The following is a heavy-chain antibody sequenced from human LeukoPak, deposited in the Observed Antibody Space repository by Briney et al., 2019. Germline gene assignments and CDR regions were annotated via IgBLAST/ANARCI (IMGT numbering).Heavy chain of an antibody. Sequence: GASVKVSCKASGYTFTSYGISWVRQAPGQGLEWMGWISAYNGNTNYAQKLQGRVTMTTDTSTSTAYMELRSLRSDDTAVYYCARAERKDIDYYGSGSYSGWFDPWGQGTLVTVSS. D-gene: IGHD3-10*01. CDR3: ARAERKDIDYYGSGSYSGWFDP. CDR1: GYTFTSYG. CDR2: ISAYNGNT. V-gene: IGHV1-18*01. J-gene: IGHJ5*02.